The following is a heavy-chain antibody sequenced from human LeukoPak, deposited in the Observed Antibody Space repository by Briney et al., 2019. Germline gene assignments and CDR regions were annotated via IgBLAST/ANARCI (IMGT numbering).Heavy chain of an antibody. D-gene: IGHD2-8*01. CDR2: INHSGST. CDR3: AKVSRYYYYYGMDV. Sequence: PSETLSLTCAVYGGSFSGYYWSWIRQPPGKGLEWIGEINHSGSTYYNPSLKSRVTISVDTSKNQFSLKLSSVTAADTAVYYCAKVSRYYYYYGMDVWGQGTTVTVSS. V-gene: IGHV4-34*01. CDR1: GGSFSGYY. J-gene: IGHJ6*02.